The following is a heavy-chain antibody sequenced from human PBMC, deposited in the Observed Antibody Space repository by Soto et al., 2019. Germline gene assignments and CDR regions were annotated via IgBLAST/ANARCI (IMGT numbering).Heavy chain of an antibody. CDR1: GYSFTSYW. CDR2: IYPGDSDT. Sequence: GESLKISCKGSGYSFTSYWIGWARQMPGKGLEWMGIIYPGDSDTRYSPSFQGQVTISADKSISTAYLQWSSLKASDTAMYYCARHGGLDRSSSVFYMDVWAKGTTVTVSS. V-gene: IGHV5-51*01. CDR3: ARHGGLDRSSSVFYMDV. D-gene: IGHD6-6*01. J-gene: IGHJ6*03.